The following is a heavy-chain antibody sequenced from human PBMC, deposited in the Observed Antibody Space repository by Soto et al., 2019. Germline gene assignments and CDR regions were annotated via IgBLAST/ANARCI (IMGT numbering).Heavy chain of an antibody. CDR1: GGSISSGDYY. J-gene: IGHJ4*02. CDR2: IYYSGST. V-gene: IGHV4-30-4*01. CDR3: ARRGYDSSGTIDY. D-gene: IGHD3-22*01. Sequence: PSETLSLTCTVSGGSISSGDYYWSWIRQPPGKGLEWIGYIYYSGSTYYNPSLKSRVTISVDTSKNQFSLKLSSVTAADTAVYYCARRGYDSSGTIDYWGQGTLVTVSS.